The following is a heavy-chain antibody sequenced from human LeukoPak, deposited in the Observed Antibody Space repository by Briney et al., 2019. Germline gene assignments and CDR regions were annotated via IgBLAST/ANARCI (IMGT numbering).Heavy chain of an antibody. CDR3: ARGGYDFWSGYLPRVYQDPYYFDY. Sequence: SQTLSLTCAISGDNVSSDSAAWNWIRQSPSRGLEWLGRTYYRSRWYNDYALSVKSRIAINPDTSKNQFSLKLSSVTAADTAVYYCARGGYDFWSGYLPRVYQDPYYFDYWGQGTLVTVSS. CDR2: TYYRSRWYN. J-gene: IGHJ4*02. V-gene: IGHV6-1*01. D-gene: IGHD3-3*01. CDR1: GDNVSSDSAA.